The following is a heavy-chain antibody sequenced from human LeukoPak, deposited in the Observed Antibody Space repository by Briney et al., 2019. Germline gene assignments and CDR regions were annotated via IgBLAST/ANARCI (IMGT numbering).Heavy chain of an antibody. CDR3: ARDTGGYFDY. Sequence: PGGSLRLSCAASGFTFSSYAMSWVRQAPGKGLEWVAVISYDGSNKYYADSVKGRFTISRDNSKNTLYLQMNSLRAEDTAVYYCARDTGGYFDYWGQGTLVTVSS. V-gene: IGHV3-30*04. D-gene: IGHD2-15*01. CDR1: GFTFSSYA. J-gene: IGHJ4*02. CDR2: ISYDGSNK.